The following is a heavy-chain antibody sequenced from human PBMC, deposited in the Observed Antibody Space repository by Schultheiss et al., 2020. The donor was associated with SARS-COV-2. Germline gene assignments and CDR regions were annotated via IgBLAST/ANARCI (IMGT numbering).Heavy chain of an antibody. Sequence: GGSLRLSCAASGFTFSHYAMNWVRQAPGKGLEWVSRINSDGSSTSYADSVKGRFTISRDNAKNTLYLQMNSLRAEDTAVYYCARDSLSGYYYSTAFDIWGQGTMVTVSS. D-gene: IGHD3-22*01. CDR2: INSDGSST. J-gene: IGHJ3*02. CDR3: ARDSLSGYYYSTAFDI. CDR1: GFTFSHYA. V-gene: IGHV3-74*01.